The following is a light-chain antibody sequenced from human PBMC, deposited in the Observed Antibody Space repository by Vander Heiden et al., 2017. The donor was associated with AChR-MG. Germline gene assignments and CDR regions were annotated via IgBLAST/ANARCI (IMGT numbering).Light chain of an antibody. J-gene: IGLJ3*02. V-gene: IGLV1-44*01. CDR1: SSNSGSNT. Sequence: QSVLPQPPSASGTPWPTVSISCCGSSSNSGSNTVNWYQHLPGSAPKLLVYFINQRTSGVPDRVCGSRSGTSASLAITGLQSEDEAEYDCSAWEDSMNGPVFGGGTKLTVL. CDR3: SAWEDSMNGPV. CDR2: FIN.